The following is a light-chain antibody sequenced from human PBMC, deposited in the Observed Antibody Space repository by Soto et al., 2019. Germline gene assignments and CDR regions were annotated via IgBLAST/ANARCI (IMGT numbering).Light chain of an antibody. CDR2: LNSDGSH. CDR3: QTWGTGTVV. CDR1: SGHSSYA. V-gene: IGLV4-69*01. J-gene: IGLJ2*01. Sequence: QLVLTQSPSASASLGASVKLTCTLSSGHSSYAIAWHQQQPEKGPRYLMKLNSDGSHSKGDGIPDRFSGSSPGAVRYLTISSLQSEDEADYYCQTWGTGTVVFGGGTKLTVL.